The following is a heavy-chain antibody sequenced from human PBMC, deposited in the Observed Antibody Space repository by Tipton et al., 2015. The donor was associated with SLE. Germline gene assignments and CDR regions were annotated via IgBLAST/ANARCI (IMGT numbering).Heavy chain of an antibody. D-gene: IGHD3-10*01. Sequence: TLSLTCTVSGGSISYYYWSWIRQTPGKGLEWIGDIYSGGTPSYNPSLKSRATISVDTSKNQFSLKLNSVTAADTAVYYCARDFSGPYDFWGQGTLVSVSS. CDR2: IYSGGTP. J-gene: IGHJ4*02. V-gene: IGHV4-59*01. CDR1: GGSISYYY. CDR3: ARDFSGPYDF.